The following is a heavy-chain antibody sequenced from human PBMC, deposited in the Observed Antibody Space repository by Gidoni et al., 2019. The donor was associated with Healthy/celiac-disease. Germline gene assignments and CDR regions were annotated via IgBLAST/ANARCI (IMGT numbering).Heavy chain of an antibody. V-gene: IGHV4-39*07. CDR2: IYYSVST. D-gene: IGHD3-9*01. CDR3: ARTDILTGYYLFDY. CDR1: GGSISSSSYY. Sequence: QLQLQESGPGLVKPSETLSLTCTVSGGSISSSSYYWGWIRQPPGKGQEWIVSIYYSVSTYYNPSLKSRVTISVDTSKNQCSLKRSSVIAAATAVYYCARTDILTGYYLFDYWGQGNLVTVSS. J-gene: IGHJ4*02.